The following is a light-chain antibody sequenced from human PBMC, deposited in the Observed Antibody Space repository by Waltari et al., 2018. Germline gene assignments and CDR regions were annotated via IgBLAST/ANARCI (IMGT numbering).Light chain of an antibody. V-gene: IGKV1-39*01. CDR1: QSVSSY. CDR3: QQSFNTPRT. J-gene: IGKJ1*01. Sequence: DIQMTQSPSSLSASVVDRVTITCRASQSVSSYLNWYQQKPGKAPNLLIYAASSLQSGVPSRFSGSGSGTDFTLTISSLQPEDFATYYCQQSFNTPRTFGQGTKVEVK. CDR2: AAS.